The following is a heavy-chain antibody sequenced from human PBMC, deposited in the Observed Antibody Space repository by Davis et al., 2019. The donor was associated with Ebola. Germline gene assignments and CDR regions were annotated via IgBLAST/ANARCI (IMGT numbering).Heavy chain of an antibody. CDR1: AFTFSAYG. CDR3: AKEKYYYDTRDTFDY. J-gene: IGHJ4*02. CDR2: ISYDGSKT. D-gene: IGHD3-22*01. Sequence: GSLRLSCAASAFTFSAYGMHWVRQAPGKGLEWVALISYDGSKTDYRDSVKGRFTISRDNSKNTLFLQLSSLTAEDTAVYYCAKEKYYYDTRDTFDYWGQGTRVTVSS. V-gene: IGHV3-30*18.